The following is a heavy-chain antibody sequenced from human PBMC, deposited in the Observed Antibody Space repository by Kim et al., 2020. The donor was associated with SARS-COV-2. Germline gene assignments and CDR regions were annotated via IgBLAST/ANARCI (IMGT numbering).Heavy chain of an antibody. D-gene: IGHD3-10*01. J-gene: IGHJ3*01. CDR3: AGDFGSATMVVDV. V-gene: IGHV3-33*01. Sequence: YYAESVKDRLTISRDKSKSTLYLQMASLRAEDTAIYYWAGDFGSATMVVDVWGRGTMVTVSS.